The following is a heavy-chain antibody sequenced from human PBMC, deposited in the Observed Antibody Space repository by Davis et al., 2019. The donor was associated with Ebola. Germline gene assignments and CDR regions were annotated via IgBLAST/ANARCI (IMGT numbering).Heavy chain of an antibody. CDR2: IYYSGST. D-gene: IGHD4-17*01. CDR1: GGSISSYY. V-gene: IGHV4-59*12. Sequence: MPGGSLRLSCTVSGGSISSYYWSWIRQPPGKGLEWIGYIYYSGSTNYNPSLKSRVTISVDTSKNQFSLKLSSVTATDTALYYCARVLGNGDLLLDYWGQGTLVTVSS. CDR3: ARVLGNGDLLLDY. J-gene: IGHJ4*02.